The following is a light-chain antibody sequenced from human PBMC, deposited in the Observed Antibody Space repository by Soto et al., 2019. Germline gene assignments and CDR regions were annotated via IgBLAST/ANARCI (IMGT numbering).Light chain of an antibody. CDR1: QSISSY. Sequence: DIQMTQSPSSLSASVGDRVTITSRASQSISSYLNWYQQKPGKAPKLLIDAASNLQNGVPSRFSGSGSGTDFTLTISSLQPEDFATYYCQQSYSTPRTFGQGTKVEIK. V-gene: IGKV1-39*01. CDR2: AAS. CDR3: QQSYSTPRT. J-gene: IGKJ1*01.